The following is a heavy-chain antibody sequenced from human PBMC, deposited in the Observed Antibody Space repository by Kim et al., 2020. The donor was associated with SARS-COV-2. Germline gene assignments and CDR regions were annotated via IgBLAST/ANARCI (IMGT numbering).Heavy chain of an antibody. Sequence: ASVKVSCKASGYTFTSYGISWVRQAPGQGLEWMGWIGAYNGNTNYAQKLQGRVTMTTDTSTSTAYMELRSLRSDDTAVYYCASQAKRPLGERYYYDSSGYYLYYYYGMDVWGQGTTVTVSS. D-gene: IGHD3-22*01. CDR2: IGAYNGNT. CDR1: GYTFTSYG. V-gene: IGHV1-18*01. J-gene: IGHJ6*02. CDR3: ASQAKRPLGERYYYDSSGYYLYYYYGMDV.